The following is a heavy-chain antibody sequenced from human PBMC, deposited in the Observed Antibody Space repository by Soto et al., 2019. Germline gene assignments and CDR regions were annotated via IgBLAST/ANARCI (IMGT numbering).Heavy chain of an antibody. V-gene: IGHV4-38-2*01. D-gene: IGHD5-18*01. CDR3: ARADPTVDIPMVACDS. CDR2: IFHSGIT. CDR1: GYSISSGYY. Sequence: SETLSLTCAVSGYSISSGYYWAWIRQPPGKGLEWIATIFHSGITYYNPSLKSRVTISVDTSKNHFSLKLTSVTAADTALYYCARADPTVDIPMVACDSWRQVPRGTVS. J-gene: IGHJ4*02.